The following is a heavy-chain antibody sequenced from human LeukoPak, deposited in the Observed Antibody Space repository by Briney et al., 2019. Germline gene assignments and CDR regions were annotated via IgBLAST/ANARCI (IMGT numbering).Heavy chain of an antibody. CDR1: GFTFNTYE. CDR2: IGGSGSTT. J-gene: IGHJ4*02. D-gene: IGHD6-13*01. Sequence: GGSLRLSCAASGFTFNTYEINWVRQAPGKGLECLSYIGGSGSTTYYADSVKGRFTLVRDNAKNSVYLQMNSLRAEDTAVYYCARVSQPQQPLDYWGQGTLVTVSS. V-gene: IGHV3-48*03. CDR3: ARVSQPQQPLDY.